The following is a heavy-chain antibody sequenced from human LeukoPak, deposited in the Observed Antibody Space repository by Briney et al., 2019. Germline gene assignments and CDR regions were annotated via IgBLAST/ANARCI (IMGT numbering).Heavy chain of an antibody. CDR2: ISDSGGRT. Sequence: GGSLRLSCAASGFTFSSYAMSWVRQAPGKGLEWVSAISDSGGRTYYADSVKGRFTISRDNSKSTLYLQVNSLRAEDTAVYYCARHDRESGEEHATSYSGSYRWFDYWGQGTQVTVSS. CDR3: ARHDRESGEEHATSYSGSYRWFDY. D-gene: IGHD1-26*01. V-gene: IGHV3-23*01. J-gene: IGHJ4*02. CDR1: GFTFSSYA.